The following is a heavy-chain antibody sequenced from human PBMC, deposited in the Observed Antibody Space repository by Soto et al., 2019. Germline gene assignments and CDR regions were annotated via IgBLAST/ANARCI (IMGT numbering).Heavy chain of an antibody. V-gene: IGHV5-51*01. Sequence: GESLKISCNGSGYSFTSYWIGWVRQMPGKGLEWMGILYPGDSDTRYSPSFQGQVTISADKSISTAYLQWSSLKASDTAMYYCATTRYYDFWSGSFDYWGQGTLVTVSS. D-gene: IGHD3-3*01. CDR1: GYSFTSYW. J-gene: IGHJ4*02. CDR2: LYPGDSDT. CDR3: ATTRYYDFWSGSFDY.